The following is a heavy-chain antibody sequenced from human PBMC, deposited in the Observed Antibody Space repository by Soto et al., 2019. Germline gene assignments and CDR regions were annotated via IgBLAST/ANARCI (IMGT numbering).Heavy chain of an antibody. CDR2: IHDSGTI. V-gene: IGHV4-28*02. J-gene: IGHJ4*02. CDR1: GYSISGPNW. Sequence: SLTCAVSGYSISGPNWWAWIRQPPGKGLELIGYIHDSGTIYNNPSLKSRVTMSVDTSKNQFSLKMNSLTAVDTAVYYCARKSSSVWHSFDYWGQGTLVTVSS. CDR3: ARKSSSVWHSFDY. D-gene: IGHD6-19*01.